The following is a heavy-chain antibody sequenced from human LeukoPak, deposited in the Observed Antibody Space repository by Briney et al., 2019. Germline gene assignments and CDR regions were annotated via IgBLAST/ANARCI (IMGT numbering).Heavy chain of an antibody. CDR1: GGTFSSYV. J-gene: IGHJ5*02. D-gene: IGHD6-6*01. CDR2: IIPIFGTA. CDR3: ARGGYSSSSPDKNWFDP. Sequence: SVKVSCKASGGTFSSYVFNWVRQAPGQGLEWMGRIIPIFGTANYAQKFQGRVTITTDESTSTAYMELSSLRSEDTAVYYCARGGYSSSSPDKNWFDPWGQGTLVTVSS. V-gene: IGHV1-69*05.